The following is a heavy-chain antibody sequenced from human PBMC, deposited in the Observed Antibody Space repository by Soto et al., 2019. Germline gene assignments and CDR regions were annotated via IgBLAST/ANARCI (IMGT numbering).Heavy chain of an antibody. CDR1: GFTFSSYG. CDR3: AREAARYYYYYGMDV. D-gene: IGHD6-6*01. Sequence: QVQLVESGGGVVQPGRSLRLSCAASGFTFSSYGMHWVRQAPGKGLEWVAVIWYDGSNKYYADSVKGRFTISRDNSKNTLYLQMNSLRAEDTAVYYCAREAARYYYYYGMDVWGQGTTGTVSS. V-gene: IGHV3-33*01. J-gene: IGHJ6*02. CDR2: IWYDGSNK.